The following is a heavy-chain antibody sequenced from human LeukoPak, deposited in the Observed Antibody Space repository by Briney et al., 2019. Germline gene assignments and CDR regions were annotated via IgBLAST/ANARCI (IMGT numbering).Heavy chain of an antibody. J-gene: IGHJ4*02. Sequence: SVKVSCKASGYTFTGHYIHWVRQAPGQGLERMGWINPNSGGTNYAQKFQGRVTMARDTSISTAYMELSSLRSDDTALYYCARGSTGGSYLPYYFDYWGQGTLVTVSS. V-gene: IGHV1-2*02. CDR1: GYTFTGHY. CDR3: ARGSTGGSYLPYYFDY. CDR2: INPNSGGT. D-gene: IGHD1-26*01.